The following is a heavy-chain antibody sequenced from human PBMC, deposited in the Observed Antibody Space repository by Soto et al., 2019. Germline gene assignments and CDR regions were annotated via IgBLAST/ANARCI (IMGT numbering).Heavy chain of an antibody. CDR1: EYTFIDYD. CDR3: ARTRGSYNAFDI. V-gene: IGHV1-2*04. D-gene: IGHD1-26*01. J-gene: IGHJ3*02. CDR2: INPNSGGT. Sequence: ASVKVSCKASEYTFIDYDIHWVRQAPGQGLEWMGWINPNSGGTNYAQKFQGWVTMTRDTSISTAYMELSRLRFGGTAVYYCARTRGSYNAFDIWGQGTVVTVSS.